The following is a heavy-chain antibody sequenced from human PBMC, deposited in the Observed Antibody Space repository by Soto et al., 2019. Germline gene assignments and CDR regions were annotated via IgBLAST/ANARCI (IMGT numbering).Heavy chain of an antibody. V-gene: IGHV5-10-1*01. CDR2: IDPSDSYT. CDR3: ARQRKGYRYGLGFFDY. CDR1: GYSFTSYW. D-gene: IGHD5-18*01. Sequence: PGESLKISCKGSGYSFTSYWISWVRQMPGKGLEWMGRIDPSDSYTNYSPSFQGHVTISADKSISTAYLQWSSLKASDTAMYYCARQRKGYRYGLGFFDYWGQGTLVTVS. J-gene: IGHJ4*02.